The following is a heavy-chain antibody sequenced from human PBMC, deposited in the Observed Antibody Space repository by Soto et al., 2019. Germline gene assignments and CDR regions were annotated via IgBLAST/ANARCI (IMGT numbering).Heavy chain of an antibody. D-gene: IGHD6-19*01. CDR3: ARDLINIAVAGMTRFDY. CDR2: IIPILGIA. J-gene: IGHJ4*02. Sequence: QVQLVQSGAEVKKPGSSVKVSCKASGVTFSSYTISWVRQAPGQGLEWMGRIIPILGIANYAQKFQGRVTITADKSTSSAYMELSRLRSDDTAVYYCARDLINIAVAGMTRFDYWGQGTLVTVSS. V-gene: IGHV1-69*08. CDR1: GVTFSSYT.